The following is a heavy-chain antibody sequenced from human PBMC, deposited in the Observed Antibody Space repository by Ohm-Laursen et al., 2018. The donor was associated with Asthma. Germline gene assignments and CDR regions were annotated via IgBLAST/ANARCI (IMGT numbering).Heavy chain of an antibody. CDR3: ARGVSGYYKYYYGMDV. Sequence: SLRLSCAASGFLFSLYAMDWVRQAPGKGLEWLSYISSDITTIYYADSVKGRFTISRDNAKNSLYLQMSNLRAEDTAVYYCARGVSGYYKYYYGMDVWGQGTTVTVSS. V-gene: IGHV3-48*01. J-gene: IGHJ6*02. CDR2: ISSDITTI. CDR1: GFLFSLYA. D-gene: IGHD3-22*01.